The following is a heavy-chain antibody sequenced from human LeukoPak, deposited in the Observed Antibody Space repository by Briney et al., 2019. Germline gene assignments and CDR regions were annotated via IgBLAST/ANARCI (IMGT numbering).Heavy chain of an antibody. CDR3: ARSTGDYYDSMENAFDI. V-gene: IGHV4-4*02. CDR1: GGSISSSNW. D-gene: IGHD3-22*01. CDR2: IYHSGST. Sequence: SGTLSLTCGVSGGSISSSNWWSWVRQPPGKGLEWIGEIYHSGSTNYNPSLRSRVTISVDKSKNQFSLKLSSVTAADTAVYYCARSTGDYYDSMENAFDIWGQGTKVTDSS. J-gene: IGHJ3*02.